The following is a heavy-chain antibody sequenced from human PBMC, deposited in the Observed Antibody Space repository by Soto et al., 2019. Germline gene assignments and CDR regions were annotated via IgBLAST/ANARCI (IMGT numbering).Heavy chain of an antibody. V-gene: IGHV3-23*01. CDR1: GFTFSSYA. J-gene: IGHJ4*02. D-gene: IGHD6-19*01. CDR2: ISGSGGNT. Sequence: GGSLRLSCAASGFTFSSYAMSWVRQAPGKGLEWVSVISGSGGNTYYADSVKGRFTISRDNSKNTLYLQMNSLRAEDTAVYYCEKGRIAVAGYHNCFDYWGQGTLVTVSS. CDR3: EKGRIAVAGYHNCFDY.